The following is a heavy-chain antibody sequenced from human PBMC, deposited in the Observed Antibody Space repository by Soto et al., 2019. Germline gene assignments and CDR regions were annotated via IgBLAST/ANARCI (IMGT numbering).Heavy chain of an antibody. J-gene: IGHJ4*02. CDR2: IKSKTDGGTT. CDR1: GFTFSNAW. CDR3: TTDRVVVVAAYDY. D-gene: IGHD2-15*01. Sequence: GGSLRLSCAASGFTFSNAWMNWVRQAPGKGLEWVGRIKSKTDGGTTDYAAPVKGRFTISRGDSKNTLYLQMNSLKTEDTAVYYCTTDRVVVVAAYDYWGQGTLVTVSS. V-gene: IGHV3-15*07.